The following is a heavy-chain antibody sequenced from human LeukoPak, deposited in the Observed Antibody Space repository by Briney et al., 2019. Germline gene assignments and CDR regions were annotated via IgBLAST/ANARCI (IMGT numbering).Heavy chain of an antibody. CDR1: GFTFSSYS. Sequence: GGSLRLSCAASGFTFSSYSMNWVRQAPGKGLEWVSSISSSSSYIYYADSVKGRFTISRDNAKNSLYLQMNSLRAEDTAVYYCARALDDGSGSYYPLWGQGTLVTVSS. CDR3: ARALDDGSGSYYPL. V-gene: IGHV3-21*01. D-gene: IGHD3-10*01. J-gene: IGHJ4*02. CDR2: ISSSSSYI.